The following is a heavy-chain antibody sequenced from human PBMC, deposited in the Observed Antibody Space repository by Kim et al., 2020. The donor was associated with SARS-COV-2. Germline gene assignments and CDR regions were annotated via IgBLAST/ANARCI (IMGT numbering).Heavy chain of an antibody. CDR3: ARTLKDYSKYYFDY. CDR1: GFTFSSYA. D-gene: IGHD2-15*01. J-gene: IGHJ4*02. CDR2: ISAGGGST. V-gene: IGHV3-23*01. Sequence: GGSLRLSCAASGFTFSSYAVSWVRQAPGKGLEWVSAISAGGGSTYYADSVKGRFTISRDNSKNSMSKQMNSLRAEDTAVYFCARTLKDYSKYYFDYWGQG.